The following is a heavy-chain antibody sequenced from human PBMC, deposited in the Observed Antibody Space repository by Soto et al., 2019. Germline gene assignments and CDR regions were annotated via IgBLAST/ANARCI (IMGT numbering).Heavy chain of an antibody. J-gene: IGHJ4*02. V-gene: IGHV3-9*01. Sequence: GGSLRLSCAASGFTFDDYAMHWVRQAPGKGLEWVSGISWNSGSIGYADSVKGRFTISRDNAKNSLYLQMNSLRAEDTALYYCANSPYYYDSSGYYLAVWGQGTLVTVSS. CDR3: ANSPYYYDSSGYYLAV. CDR1: GFTFDDYA. D-gene: IGHD3-22*01. CDR2: ISWNSGSI.